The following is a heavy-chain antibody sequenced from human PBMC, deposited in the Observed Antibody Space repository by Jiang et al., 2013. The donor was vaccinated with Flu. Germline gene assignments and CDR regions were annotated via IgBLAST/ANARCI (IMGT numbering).Heavy chain of an antibody. Sequence: GTANYAQKFQGRVTITADESTSTAYMELSSLRSEDTAVYYCARGGFDSSSWHYYYYGMDVWGQGTTVTVSS. CDR2: GTA. CDR3: ARGGFDSSSWHYYYYGMDV. J-gene: IGHJ6*02. V-gene: IGHV1-69*01. D-gene: IGHD6-13*01.